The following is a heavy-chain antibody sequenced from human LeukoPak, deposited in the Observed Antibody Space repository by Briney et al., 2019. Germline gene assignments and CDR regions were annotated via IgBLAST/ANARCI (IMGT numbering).Heavy chain of an antibody. CDR3: ARDEYYYDSSGYYPYYYCGMDV. D-gene: IGHD3-22*01. V-gene: IGHV1-69*13. Sequence: SVKVSCKASGGTFSSYAISWVRQAPGQGLEWMGGIIPIFGTANYAQKFQGRVTITADESTSTAYMELSSLRSEDTAVYYCARDEYYYDSSGYYPYYYCGMDVWGQGTTVTVSS. J-gene: IGHJ6*02. CDR1: GGTFSSYA. CDR2: IIPIFGTA.